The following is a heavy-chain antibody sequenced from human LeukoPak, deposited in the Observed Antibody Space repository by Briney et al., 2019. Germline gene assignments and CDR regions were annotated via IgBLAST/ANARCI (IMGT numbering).Heavy chain of an antibody. Sequence: GGSLRLSCAASGFTFSSYAMSWVRQAPGKGLEWVSAISGSGGSTYYADSVKGRFTISRDNSKNTLYLQMNSLRAEDTAVYYCAKEGDVILDGNKYFQHWGQGTLVTVSA. CDR1: GFTFSSYA. J-gene: IGHJ1*01. CDR3: AKEGDVILDGNKYFQH. CDR2: ISGSGGST. V-gene: IGHV3-23*01. D-gene: IGHD2/OR15-2a*01.